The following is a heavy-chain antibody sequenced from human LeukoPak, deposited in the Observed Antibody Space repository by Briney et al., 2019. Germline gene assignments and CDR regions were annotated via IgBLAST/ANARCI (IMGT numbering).Heavy chain of an antibody. Sequence: ASVTVSCKASGYTFTDYYLHWVRQAPGQGLEWMGWINPNTGGTNYAQNFQGRVTMTRDTPISTAYMELSRLKSDDPAVYCVARGHPDMVATTLHFDYWGQGALVTVSS. D-gene: IGHD5-12*01. CDR1: GYTFTDYY. J-gene: IGHJ4*02. CDR2: INPNTGGT. CDR3: ARGHPDMVATTLHFDY. V-gene: IGHV1-2*02.